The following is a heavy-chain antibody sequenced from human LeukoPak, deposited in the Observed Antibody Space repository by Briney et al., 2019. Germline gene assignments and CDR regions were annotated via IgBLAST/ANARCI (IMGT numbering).Heavy chain of an antibody. CDR3: ARGVAGDYIMSKYYFFYMDV. CDR1: GFSLSGYW. Sequence: GGSLRLSCEVSGFSLSGYWMSWVRQTPGKGLEWVANIIQDGSDKYYVDSVKGRFTISRDNAKNSLYLQMNSLEAEDTAVYYCARGVAGDYIMSKYYFFYMDVWGKGTTVTVSS. CDR2: IIQDGSDK. J-gene: IGHJ6*03. V-gene: IGHV3-7*01. D-gene: IGHD6-19*01.